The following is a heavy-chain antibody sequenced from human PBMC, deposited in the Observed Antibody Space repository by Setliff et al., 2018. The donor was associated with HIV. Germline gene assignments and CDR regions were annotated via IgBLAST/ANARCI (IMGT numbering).Heavy chain of an antibody. Sequence: LSLTCSVPGGSISYHHWSWIRQPAGKGLEWIGRIYYTGFTDYNPSLKSRLTMSVDTSKNQFSLKLSSVTAADTAVYFCARSIYGSGSYPLDYWGQGILVTVSS. CDR2: IYYTGFT. CDR3: ARSIYGSGSYPLDY. CDR1: GGSISYHH. J-gene: IGHJ4*02. V-gene: IGHV4-4*07. D-gene: IGHD3-10*01.